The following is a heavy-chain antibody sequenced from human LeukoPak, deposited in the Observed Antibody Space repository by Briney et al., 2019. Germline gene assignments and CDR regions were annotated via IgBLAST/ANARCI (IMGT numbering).Heavy chain of an antibody. V-gene: IGHV3-33*01. Sequence: QPGRSLRLSCAASGFTFSSYGMHWVRQAPGKGLEWVAVIWYDGSNKYYADSVKGRFTISRDNSKNTLYLQMNSLRAEDTAVYYCAGDLYPNAYFDYWGQGTLVTVSS. CDR1: GFTFSSYG. CDR2: IWYDGSNK. J-gene: IGHJ4*02. CDR3: AGDLYPNAYFDY.